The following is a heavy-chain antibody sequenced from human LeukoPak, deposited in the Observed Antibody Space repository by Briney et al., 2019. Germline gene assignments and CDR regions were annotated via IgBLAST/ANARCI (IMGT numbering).Heavy chain of an antibody. V-gene: IGHV4-4*02. Sequence: PSETLSLTCAVSGGSISSSNWWSWVRQPPGKGLEWIGEIYHSGSTNYNPSLKSRVTISVDKSKNQFSLKLSSVTAADTAVYYCARGYSSGWYNWFDPWGQGTLVTVSS. CDR3: ARGYSSGWYNWFDP. CDR1: GGSISSSNW. CDR2: IYHSGST. D-gene: IGHD6-19*01. J-gene: IGHJ5*02.